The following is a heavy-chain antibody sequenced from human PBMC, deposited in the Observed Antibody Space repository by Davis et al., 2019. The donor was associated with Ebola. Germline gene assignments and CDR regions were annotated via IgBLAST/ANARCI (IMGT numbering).Heavy chain of an antibody. D-gene: IGHD1-1*01. CDR1: GFTFSSYW. CDR3: TTHEGFDY. CDR2: ISGSGGST. V-gene: IGHV3-23*01. Sequence: GESLKISCAASGFTFSSYWMSWVRQAPGKGLEWVSAISGSGGSTYYADSVKGRFTISRDNSKNTLYLQMNSLRAEDTAVYYCTTHEGFDYWGQGTLVTVSS. J-gene: IGHJ4*02.